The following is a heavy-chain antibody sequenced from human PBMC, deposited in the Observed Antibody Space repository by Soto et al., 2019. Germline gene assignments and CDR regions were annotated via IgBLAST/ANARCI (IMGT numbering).Heavy chain of an antibody. D-gene: IGHD1-26*01. V-gene: IGHV3-48*01. CDR3: TRHTHRPTTAEYYYGMDV. CDR1: GFTFSSYS. J-gene: IGHJ6*02. Sequence: PGGSLRLSCAASGFTFSSYSMNWVRQAPGKGLEWVSYISSISITIYYADFVKGRFTISRDNAKNSLYLQMNSLKTEDTALYYCTRHTHRPTTAEYYYGMDVWGQGTTVTVSS. CDR2: ISSISITI.